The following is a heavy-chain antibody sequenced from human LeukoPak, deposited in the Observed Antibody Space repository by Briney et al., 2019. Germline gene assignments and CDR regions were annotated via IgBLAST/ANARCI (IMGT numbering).Heavy chain of an antibody. D-gene: IGHD2-8*01. J-gene: IGHJ3*02. Sequence: SETLSLTCTVSGDSINSSNYYWGWIRQPPGKGLEWIGNIYYSGSTYYKPSLKSRVTISVDTSKNQFSLKLSSVTAADTAVYYCARSSNGVFQIVAFDIWGQGTMVTVSS. V-gene: IGHV4-39*07. CDR3: ARSSNGVFQIVAFDI. CDR1: GDSINSSNYY. CDR2: IYYSGST.